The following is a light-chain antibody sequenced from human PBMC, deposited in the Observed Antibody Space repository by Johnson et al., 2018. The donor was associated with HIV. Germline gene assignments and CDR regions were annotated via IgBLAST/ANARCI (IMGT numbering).Light chain of an antibody. V-gene: IGLV1-51*01. J-gene: IGLJ1*01. CDR3: GTWDSSLSAEV. Sequence: QSALTQPPSVSAAPGQKVTISCSGSSSNIGNNYVSWYQQLPGTAHKLLIYDNNRRPSGFPDRFSGSKSGTSGTLGIPRLHTGDEADYYCGTWDSSLSAEVFGTGTKVTVL. CDR2: DNN. CDR1: SSNIGNNY.